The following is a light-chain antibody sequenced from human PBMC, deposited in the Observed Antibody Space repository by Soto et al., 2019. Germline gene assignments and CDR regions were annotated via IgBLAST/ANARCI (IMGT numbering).Light chain of an antibody. CDR3: CSYTSSSTYV. CDR1: SSDVGAYNY. V-gene: IGLV2-14*01. Sequence: SVLTQPASVSGSPGQSITISCTGTSSDVGAYNYVSWFQQHPGKAPKLMIYDVTNRPSGVSNRFSGSKSGNTGSLTISGLQAEDEADYYCCSYTSSSTYVFGTGTKLTVL. J-gene: IGLJ1*01. CDR2: DVT.